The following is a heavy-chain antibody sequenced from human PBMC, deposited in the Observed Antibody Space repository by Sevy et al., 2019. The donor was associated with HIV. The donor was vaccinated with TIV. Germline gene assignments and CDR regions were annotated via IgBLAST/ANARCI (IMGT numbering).Heavy chain of an antibody. CDR2: ISGSGGST. V-gene: IGHV3-23*01. Sequence: GGSLRLSCAASGFTFSSYAMSWVRQAPGKGLEWVSSISGSGGSTYYAYSVKGRFTISRDNSKNTLYLQMNSLRVEDTAVYYCANRALDAFDIWGQGTMVTVSS. J-gene: IGHJ3*02. CDR3: ANRALDAFDI. CDR1: GFTFSSYA.